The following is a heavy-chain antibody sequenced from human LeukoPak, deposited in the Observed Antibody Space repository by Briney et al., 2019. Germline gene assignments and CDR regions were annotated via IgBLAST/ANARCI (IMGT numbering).Heavy chain of an antibody. J-gene: IGHJ4*02. CDR2: IRTSGSTI. Sequence: PGGSLRLSCAASGFTFSDYYMSWIRQAPGKGLEWVSYIRTSGSTIYYADSMKGRFTISRDNAKNSVYLQMNSLRAEDTAVYYCARGGGSGSYYSIDYWGQGTLVTVSS. CDR1: GFTFSDYY. V-gene: IGHV3-11*01. D-gene: IGHD3-10*01. CDR3: ARGGGSGSYYSIDY.